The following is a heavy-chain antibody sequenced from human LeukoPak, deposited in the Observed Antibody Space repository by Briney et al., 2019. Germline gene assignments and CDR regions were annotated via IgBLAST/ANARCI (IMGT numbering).Heavy chain of an antibody. Sequence: GASVKVSCKAAGGTISNYVISWVRQAPGQGLEWMGGIIPIFTTANYAQKLQGRVTMTTDTSTSTAYMELRSLRSDDTAVYYCARDNQNQVWITIFGVAPGWFDPWGQGTLVTVSS. J-gene: IGHJ5*02. V-gene: IGHV1-69*05. CDR2: IIPIFTTA. CDR1: GGTISNYV. CDR3: ARDNQNQVWITIFGVAPGWFDP. D-gene: IGHD3-3*01.